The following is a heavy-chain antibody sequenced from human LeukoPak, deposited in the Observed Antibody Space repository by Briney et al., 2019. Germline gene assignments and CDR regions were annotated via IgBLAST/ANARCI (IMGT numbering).Heavy chain of an antibody. Sequence: PGGSLRLSCAASGFTVSSNYMSWVRQAPGKGLEWVSFIRFDATNKYYAASVKGRFTISRDNSNNTLFLQLNDLRTEDTATYFCAKEQYPGYFDYWGQGTLVTVSS. D-gene: IGHD2/OR15-2a*01. CDR1: GFTVSSNY. CDR3: AKEQYPGYFDY. V-gene: IGHV3-30*02. J-gene: IGHJ4*02. CDR2: IRFDATNK.